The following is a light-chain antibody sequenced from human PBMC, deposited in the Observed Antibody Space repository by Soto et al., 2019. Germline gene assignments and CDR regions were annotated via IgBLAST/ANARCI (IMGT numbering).Light chain of an antibody. Sequence: QAVVAQEPSLTVSPGGTVTLTCASSTGAVTSGHHPNWFQQKPGQAPRTLIYSTSSKHSCTPARFSGSLLGGKAALTLSGVQPEDEAEYYCLLYYGATQRVFGAGTKLTVL. CDR2: STS. CDR1: TGAVTSGHH. CDR3: LLYYGATQRV. V-gene: IGLV7-43*01. J-gene: IGLJ1*01.